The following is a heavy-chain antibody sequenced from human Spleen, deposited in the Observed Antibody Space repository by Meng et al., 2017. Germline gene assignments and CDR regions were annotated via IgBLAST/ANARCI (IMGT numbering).Heavy chain of an antibody. D-gene: IGHD3-22*01. V-gene: IGHV3-30*07. Sequence: GGSLRLSCAASGFTFSSYAMHWVRQAPGKGLEWVAVISYDGSKKYYADSVKGRFTISRDNAKSSLYLQMNSLRAEDTAVYYCARYYYDSGGYYSGYYYHGMDVWGQGTTVTVSS. J-gene: IGHJ6*02. CDR1: GFTFSSYA. CDR3: ARYYYDSGGYYSGYYYHGMDV. CDR2: ISYDGSKK.